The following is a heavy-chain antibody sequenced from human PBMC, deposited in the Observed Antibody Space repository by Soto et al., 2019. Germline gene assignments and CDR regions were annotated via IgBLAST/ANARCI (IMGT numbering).Heavy chain of an antibody. CDR1: GDSVSRYY. D-gene: IGHD6-25*01. CDR3: ARSQSVSAWALFDD. J-gene: IGHJ4*02. Sequence: SETLSLTCTVSGDSVSRYYCHWIRQVPGKGLEWIAYVYNSGSTNYNPSLKSRASISEDTSKNQFSLKLTSVTAADTAVYYCARSQSVSAWALFDDSGQAALVTVSS. V-gene: IGHV4-59*02. CDR2: VYNSGST.